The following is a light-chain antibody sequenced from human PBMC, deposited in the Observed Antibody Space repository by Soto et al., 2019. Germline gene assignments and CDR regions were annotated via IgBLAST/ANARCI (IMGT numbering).Light chain of an antibody. V-gene: IGKV3-20*01. J-gene: IGKJ1*01. CDR2: GAS. CDR3: QPYGSSPPWT. CDR1: HSVSSSY. Sequence: EIVLTQSPGTLSLSPGERATLSCRASHSVSSSYLAWYQQKPGQAPRLLIYGASSRATGIPDRFSGSGSGTDFTLTISRLEPEDFAVYYCQPYGSSPPWTFGQGTKVEIK.